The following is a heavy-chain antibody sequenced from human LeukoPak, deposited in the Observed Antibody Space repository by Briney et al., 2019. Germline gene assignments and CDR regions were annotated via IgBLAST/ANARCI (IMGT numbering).Heavy chain of an antibody. CDR3: VRDWEGFNFDI. J-gene: IGHJ3*02. CDR2: IHNSGST. D-gene: IGHD1-26*01. V-gene: IGHV4-61*01. Sequence: SETLSLTCSVSGYSISSGYYWGWIRQPPGEGLEWIAYIHNSGSTNYNPSLKSRVTISVDTSKNQFSLKLSSLTAADTAVYYCVRDWEGFNFDIWGQGTMVTVSS. CDR1: GYSISSGYY.